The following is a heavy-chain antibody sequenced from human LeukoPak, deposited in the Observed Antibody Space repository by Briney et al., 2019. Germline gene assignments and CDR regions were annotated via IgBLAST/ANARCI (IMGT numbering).Heavy chain of an antibody. J-gene: IGHJ6*02. V-gene: IGHV3-21*01. D-gene: IGHD5/OR15-5a*01. CDR3: ARVGLPRLYYYYGMDV. CDR1: GFTFSSYS. Sequence: GGSLRLSCAASGFTFSSYSMNWVRQAPGKGLEWVSSISSSSSYIYYADSVKGRLTISRDNAKNSLYLQMNSLRAEDTAVYYCARVGLPRLYYYYGMDVWGQGTTVTVSS. CDR2: ISSSSSYI.